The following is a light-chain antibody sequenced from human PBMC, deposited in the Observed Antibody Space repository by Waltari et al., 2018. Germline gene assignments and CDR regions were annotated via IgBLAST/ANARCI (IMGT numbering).Light chain of an antibody. CDR2: DTS. CDR3: QQSYTLPYP. Sequence: DIQMTQSPSPLSASVGDRVTITCRASQTIYNSLNWYQHKPGKAPKLLISDTSTLQSGVPSRFSGRGSGTEFTLTISRLQPEDFGTYYCQQSYTLPYPFGQGTKL. V-gene: IGKV1-39*01. CDR1: QTIYNS. J-gene: IGKJ2*01.